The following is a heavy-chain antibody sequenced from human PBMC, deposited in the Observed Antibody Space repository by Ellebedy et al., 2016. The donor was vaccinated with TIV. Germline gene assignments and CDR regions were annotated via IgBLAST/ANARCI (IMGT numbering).Heavy chain of an antibody. CDR2: IYYSGST. CDR1: GGSISSSSYY. Sequence: MPSETLSLTCTVSGGSISSSSYYWGWIRQPPGKGLEWIGSIYYSGSTYYNPSLKSRVTISVDTSKNQFSLKLSSVTAADTAVYYCASMVTYYYGMDVWGQGTTVTVSS. D-gene: IGHD5-18*01. V-gene: IGHV4-39*01. J-gene: IGHJ6*02. CDR3: ASMVTYYYGMDV.